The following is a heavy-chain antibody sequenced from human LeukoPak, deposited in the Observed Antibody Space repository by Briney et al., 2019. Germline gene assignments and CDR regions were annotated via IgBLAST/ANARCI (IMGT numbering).Heavy chain of an antibody. CDR3: APGGRITFGGEPAYYYDY. J-gene: IGHJ4*02. V-gene: IGHV1-2*02. D-gene: IGHD3-16*01. CDR1: GYTFSDYY. Sequence: VSVKVSCKTSGYTFSDYYIHWVRQAPGQGLEWMGWIDPSSGATNYAQKFQGRVTMTRATPISTVYMELSRLRSDDTAVYYCAPGGRITFGGEPAYYYDYWGQGTLVTVSS. CDR2: IDPSSGAT.